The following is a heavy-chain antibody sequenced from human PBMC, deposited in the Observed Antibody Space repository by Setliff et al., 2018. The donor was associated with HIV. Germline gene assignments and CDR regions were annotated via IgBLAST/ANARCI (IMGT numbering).Heavy chain of an antibody. J-gene: IGHJ6*03. CDR2: IYYNGRN. Sequence: SETLSLTCTVSGDSISSGGFYWTWLRQHPVKGLEWIGYIYYNGRNYYNPSLKSRVTISVDTSKNQFSLKLTSVTAADTAVYYCAGVQARWLQFRYYFMDVWGKGTTVTVSS. V-gene: IGHV4-31*03. CDR1: GDSISSGGFY. D-gene: IGHD5-12*01. CDR3: AGVQARWLQFRYYFMDV.